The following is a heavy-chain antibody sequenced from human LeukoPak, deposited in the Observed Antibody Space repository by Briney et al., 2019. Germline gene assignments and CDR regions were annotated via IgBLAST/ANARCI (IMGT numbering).Heavy chain of an antibody. CDR2: ISAYNGNT. CDR1: GYTFTSYG. V-gene: IGHV1-18*01. J-gene: IGHJ4*02. CDR3: AGDSYYDSSGYRTFDY. Sequence: ASVKVSCKASGYTFTSYGISWVRQAPGQGLEWMGWISAYNGNTNYAQKLQGRVTMTTDTSTSTAYMELRSLRSDDTAVYYCAGDSYYDSSGYRTFDYWGQGTLVTVSS. D-gene: IGHD3-22*01.